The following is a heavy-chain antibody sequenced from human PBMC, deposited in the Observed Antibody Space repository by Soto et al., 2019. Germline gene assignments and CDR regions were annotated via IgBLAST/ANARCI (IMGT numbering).Heavy chain of an antibody. CDR1: GFTFSNAW. J-gene: IGHJ6*03. V-gene: IGHV3-15*01. CDR3: TTWGSSWYTYYYYYMDV. CDR2: IKSKTDGGTT. D-gene: IGHD6-13*01. Sequence: GGSLRLSCAASGFTFSNAWMSWVRQAPGKGLEWVGRIKSKTDGGTTDYAAPVKGRFTISRDDSKNTLYLQMNSLKTEDTAVYYCTTWGSSWYTYYYYYMDVWGKGTTVTVSS.